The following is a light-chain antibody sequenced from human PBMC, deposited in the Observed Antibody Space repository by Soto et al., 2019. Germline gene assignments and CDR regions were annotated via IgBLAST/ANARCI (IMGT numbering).Light chain of an antibody. CDR3: ASWADSLSGVV. CDR2: RNN. V-gene: IGLV1-47*01. Sequence: QSVLTQPPSASGTPGQRVTISCSGSSCNIGSNYVYWYQQLPGTAPKLLIYRNNQRPSGVPDRFSGSKSGNSASLAVSGLRAEDEADYYCASWADSLSGVVFGAGTKLTVL. J-gene: IGLJ2*01. CDR1: SCNIGSNY.